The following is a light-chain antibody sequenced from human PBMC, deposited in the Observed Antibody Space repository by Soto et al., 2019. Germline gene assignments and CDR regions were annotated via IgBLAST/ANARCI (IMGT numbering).Light chain of an antibody. CDR3: NSYTSNNTYV. CDR2: EVT. CDR1: SSDVGYYDY. J-gene: IGLJ1*01. V-gene: IGLV2-8*01. Sequence: QSALTQPPSASGFPGQSVTISCTGTSSDVGYYDYVSWYQQHPGKAPKLVIYEVTKRPSGLPDRVSASKSGNTASLTVSGLRAEDEADYYCNSYTSNNTYVFGTGTKVTVL.